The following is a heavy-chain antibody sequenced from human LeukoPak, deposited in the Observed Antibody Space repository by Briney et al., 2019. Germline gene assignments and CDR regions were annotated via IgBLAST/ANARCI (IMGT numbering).Heavy chain of an antibody. V-gene: IGHV4-38-2*02. Sequence: SETLSLTCTVSGYSISSGYYWGWIRQPPGKGLEWIGNIYYSESTYYNPSLKSRVTISVDTSKNQFSLKLSSVTAADTAMYYCARYMASFIDYWGQGTLVTVSS. D-gene: IGHD5-24*01. CDR1: GYSISSGYY. CDR2: IYYSEST. CDR3: ARYMASFIDY. J-gene: IGHJ4*02.